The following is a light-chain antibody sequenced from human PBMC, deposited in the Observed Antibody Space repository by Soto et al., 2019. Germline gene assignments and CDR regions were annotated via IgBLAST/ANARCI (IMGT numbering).Light chain of an antibody. J-gene: IGKJ1*01. CDR1: QSISSW. CDR2: DAC. Sequence: DIQMTQSPSTLSASVGYRVTITCRASQSISSWLAWYQQKPGKAPKLLIYDACSMESGVPSRFSGSGSGTEFTLTISSLQPDDFAPYSCQQHNSYWTFXQGTKVDIK. CDR3: QQHNSYWT. V-gene: IGKV1-5*01.